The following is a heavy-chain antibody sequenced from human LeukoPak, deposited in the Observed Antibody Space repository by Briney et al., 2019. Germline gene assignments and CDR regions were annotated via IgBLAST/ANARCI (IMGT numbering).Heavy chain of an antibody. V-gene: IGHV1-46*01. J-gene: IGHJ5*02. D-gene: IGHD3-3*01. Sequence: ASVKVSCKASGYTFTSYYMHWVRQAPGQGLEWMGIINPSGGSTSYAQKFQGRVTMTRDTSTSTVYMELSSLRSEDTAVYYCARAKGGSRVITIFGVVPPNWFDPWGQGTLVTVSS. CDR3: ARAKGGSRVITIFGVVPPNWFDP. CDR2: INPSGGST. CDR1: GYTFTSYY.